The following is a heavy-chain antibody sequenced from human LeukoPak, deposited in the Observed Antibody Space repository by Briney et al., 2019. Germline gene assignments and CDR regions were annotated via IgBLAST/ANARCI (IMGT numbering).Heavy chain of an antibody. CDR3: ARGGHKGHYDILTGYFGPRTYYGMDV. CDR2: MNPNSGNT. CDR1: GYTFTSYD. J-gene: IGHJ6*02. D-gene: IGHD3-9*01. V-gene: IGHV1-8*01. Sequence: ASVKVSCKASGYTFTSYDINWVRQATGQGLEWMGWMNPNSGNTGYAQKFQGRVTMTRNTSISTAYMELSSLRSEDTAVYYCARGGHKGHYDILTGYFGPRTYYGMDVWGQGTTVTVSS.